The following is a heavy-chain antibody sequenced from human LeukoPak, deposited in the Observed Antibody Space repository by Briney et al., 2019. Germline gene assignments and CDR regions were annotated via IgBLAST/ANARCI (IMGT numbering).Heavy chain of an antibody. CDR2: ISSSGSYI. D-gene: IGHD6-19*01. V-gene: IGHV3-21*01. Sequence: GGSLRLSCTASRFTFSTYSMNWVRQAPGKGLEWVSSISSSGSYIYSTDSLKGRFTISRDNAKNSLYLQMNSLRAEDTAVYYCARALTVAGTDWYFDLWGRGTLVTVSS. CDR3: ARALTVAGTDWYFDL. CDR1: RFTFSTYS. J-gene: IGHJ2*01.